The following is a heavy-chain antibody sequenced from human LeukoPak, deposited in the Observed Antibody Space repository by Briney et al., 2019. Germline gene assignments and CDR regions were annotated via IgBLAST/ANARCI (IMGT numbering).Heavy chain of an antibody. J-gene: IGHJ5*02. V-gene: IGHV4-39*01. Sequence: SETLSLTCTVSGGSISRSNYYWGWIRQPPGKGLEWIGSIYYSGSTYYIPSLKSRVTISVDTSKNQFSLQLTSVTAADTAVYFCARRDSSASGALDPWGQGTLVTVSS. CDR3: ARRDSSASGALDP. D-gene: IGHD6-25*01. CDR2: IYYSGST. CDR1: GGSISRSNYY.